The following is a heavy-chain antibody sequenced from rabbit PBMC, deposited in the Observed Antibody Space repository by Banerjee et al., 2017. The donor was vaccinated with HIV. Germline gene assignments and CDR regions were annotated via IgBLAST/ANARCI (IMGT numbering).Heavy chain of an antibody. Sequence: EQLEESGGDLVKPEGSLTLTCTASGFSFSGSYYMCWVRQAPGKGLEWIACIYGGSSGSTYYASWVKGRFTISKTSSTTVTLQMTSLTAADTASYFCAREYGYGGSGAYGLWGQGTLVTVS. D-gene: IGHD4-2*01. CDR3: AREYGYGGSGAYGL. J-gene: IGHJ3*01. V-gene: IGHV1S45*01. CDR1: GFSFSGSYY. CDR2: IYGGSSGST.